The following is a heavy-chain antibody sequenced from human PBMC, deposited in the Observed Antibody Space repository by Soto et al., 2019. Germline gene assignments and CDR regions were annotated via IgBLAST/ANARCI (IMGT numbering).Heavy chain of an antibody. J-gene: IGHJ6*03. CDR3: ARGRYYYGSGSYSLPSYYYYYMDV. Sequence: QVQLQQWGAGLLKPSETLSLTCAVYGGSFSGYYWSWIRQPPGKGLEWIGEINHSGSTNYNPSLKSRVTISVDTSKNQFSLKLSSVTAADTAVYYCARGRYYYGSGSYSLPSYYYYYMDVWGKGTTVTVSS. V-gene: IGHV4-34*01. D-gene: IGHD3-10*01. CDR1: GGSFSGYY. CDR2: INHSGST.